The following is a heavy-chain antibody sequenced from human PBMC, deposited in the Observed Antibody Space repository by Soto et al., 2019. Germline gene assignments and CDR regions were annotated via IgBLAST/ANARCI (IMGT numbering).Heavy chain of an antibody. D-gene: IGHD5-18*01. Sequence: GGSLRRSCAACGFTFSSYGMHWVRQAPGKGLEWVAVISYDGSNKYYADSVKGRFTISRDNSKNTLYLQMNSLRAEDTAVYYCAKSAPAPGGYSYEFDYWRQGTLVTVSS. CDR2: ISYDGSNK. CDR3: AKSAPAPGGYSYEFDY. CDR1: GFTFSSYG. V-gene: IGHV3-30*18. J-gene: IGHJ4*02.